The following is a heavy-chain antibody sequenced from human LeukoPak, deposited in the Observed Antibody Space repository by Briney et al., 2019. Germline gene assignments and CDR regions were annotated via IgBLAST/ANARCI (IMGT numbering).Heavy chain of an antibody. CDR1: GYSFTSYW. J-gene: IGHJ6*03. D-gene: IGHD1-26*01. CDR2: IYPGDSDT. V-gene: IGHV5-51*01. Sequence: GGSLRLSCKGSGYSFTSYWIGWVRQMPGKGLERMGIIYPGDSDTKYSPSFQGQVTISADKSISTAYLQWSSLKASDTAMYYCARTLNGEWGYYYYMDVWGKGTTVTVSS. CDR3: ARTLNGEWGYYYYMDV.